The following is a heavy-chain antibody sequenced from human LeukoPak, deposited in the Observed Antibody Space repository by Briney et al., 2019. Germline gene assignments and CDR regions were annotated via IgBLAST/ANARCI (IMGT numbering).Heavy chain of an antibody. J-gene: IGHJ4*02. D-gene: IGHD3-10*01. V-gene: IGHV1-69*13. Sequence: SVKVSCKASGGTFSSYAISWVRQAPGQGLEWMGGIIPIFGTANYAQKFQGRVTITADESTSTAYMELSSLRSEDTAVYYCASARVLLSFGELPYPLDYWGQGTLVTVSS. CDR2: IIPIFGTA. CDR1: GGTFSSYA. CDR3: ASARVLLSFGELPYPLDY.